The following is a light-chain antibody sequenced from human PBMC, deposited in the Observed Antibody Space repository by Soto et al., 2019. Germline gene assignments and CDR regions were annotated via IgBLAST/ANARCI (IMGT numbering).Light chain of an antibody. CDR3: QQYGGSPFT. Sequence: EIVLTQSPATLSLSPGERATLSCRASQSVSSYLAWYQQKPGQAPRLLIYDASNRATGIPARFSGSGSGTDFTLTISRLETDDSAVYYCQQYGGSPFTFGPGTKVDIK. CDR1: QSVSSY. CDR2: DAS. V-gene: IGKV3-11*01. J-gene: IGKJ3*01.